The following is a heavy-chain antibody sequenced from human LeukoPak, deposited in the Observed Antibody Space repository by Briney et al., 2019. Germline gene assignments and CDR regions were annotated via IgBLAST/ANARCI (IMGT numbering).Heavy chain of an antibody. CDR2: ISSNGGST. CDR3: VKHTVAGLDY. V-gene: IGHV3-64D*06. Sequence: GGSLRLSCSASGFTFSSYAMHWVRQAPGKGLEYVSAISSNGGSTYYADSVKGRSTISRDNSKNTLYLQMSSLRAEDTAVYYCVKHTVAGLDYWGRGTLVTVSS. J-gene: IGHJ4*02. CDR1: GFTFSSYA. D-gene: IGHD6-19*01.